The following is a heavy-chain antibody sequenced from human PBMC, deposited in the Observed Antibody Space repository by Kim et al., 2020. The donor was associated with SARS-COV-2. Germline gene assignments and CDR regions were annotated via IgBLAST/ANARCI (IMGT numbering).Heavy chain of an antibody. CDR2: IYTSGST. V-gene: IGHV4-4*07. CDR3: ARGACIAAAGCCYYMAV. D-gene: IGHD6-13*01. J-gene: IGHJ6*03. CDR1: GGSISSNY. Sequence: SETLSLTCTVSGGSISSNYRSWIRQPAGKGLEWIGRIYTSGSTNYNPSLKSRFTMSVDTSKNQFSLKLSTVTAADTAVYYCARGACIAAAGCCYYMAVWG.